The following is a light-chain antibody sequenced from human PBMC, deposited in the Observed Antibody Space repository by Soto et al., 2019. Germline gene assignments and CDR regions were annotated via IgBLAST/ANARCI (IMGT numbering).Light chain of an antibody. Sequence: EIVLTQSPATLALSSGGRATLSCRASQSVTNYIAWYQQRPGQAPRLLIYDASNRATGVPARFSGSGSGTDFTLTISDLEPADFGLYYCQQRLNWPPGFGQGTKV. CDR1: QSVTNY. V-gene: IGKV3-11*01. CDR3: QQRLNWPPG. J-gene: IGKJ1*01. CDR2: DAS.